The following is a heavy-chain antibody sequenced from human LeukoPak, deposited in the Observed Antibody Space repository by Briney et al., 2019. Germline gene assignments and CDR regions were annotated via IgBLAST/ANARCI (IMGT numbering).Heavy chain of an antibody. CDR1: GGSISSYY. J-gene: IGHJ4*02. CDR3: ARHKGSGSYYNGLDY. Sequence: PSETLSLTCTVSGGSISSYYWSWIRQPPGKGLEWIGYIYYSGSTSYNPSLKSRVTISVDTSKNQFSLKLSSVTAADTAVYYCARHKGSGSYYNGLDYWGQGTLVTVSS. V-gene: IGHV4-59*08. D-gene: IGHD3-10*01. CDR2: IYYSGST.